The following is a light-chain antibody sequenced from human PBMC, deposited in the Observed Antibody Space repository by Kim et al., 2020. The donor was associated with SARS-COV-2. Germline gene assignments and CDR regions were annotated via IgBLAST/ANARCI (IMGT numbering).Light chain of an antibody. V-gene: IGLV3-21*04. J-gene: IGLJ2*01. CDR1: DIGSKS. Sequence: SYELAQPPSVSVAPGRTARITCGGDDIGSKSVHWYQQKPGQAPLLVISYDSDRPSGIPDRFSGSNSGNTATPTINRVEAGDEADYHCQVWDSNTHVVFGGGTQLTVL. CDR3: QVWDSNTHVV. CDR2: YDS.